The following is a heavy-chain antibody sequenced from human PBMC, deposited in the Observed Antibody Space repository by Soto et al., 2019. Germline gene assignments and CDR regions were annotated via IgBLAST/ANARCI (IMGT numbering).Heavy chain of an antibody. J-gene: IGHJ5*02. V-gene: IGHV4-39*01. D-gene: IGHD3-10*01. CDR3: AKRPEGFYGPRIYWFDP. CDR2: IYYSGST. Sequence: QLQLQESGPGLVKPSETLSLTCTVSGGSISSSNYYWGWIRQTPGKGLEWIGSIYYSGSTDYNPFLKSRVTISVDTSKNQFSLKLSYATASDPAVYYWAKRPEGFYGPRIYWFDPWGQGTLVNVSS. CDR1: GGSISSSNYY.